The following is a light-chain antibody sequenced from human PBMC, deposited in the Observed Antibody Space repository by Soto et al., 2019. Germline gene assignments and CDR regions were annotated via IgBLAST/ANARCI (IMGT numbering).Light chain of an antibody. CDR1: QSISTH. V-gene: IGKV1-39*01. J-gene: IGKJ5*01. Sequence: DIQMTQSPSSLSASVGDRVTITCRASQSISTHLNWFQQEPGKAPKLLIYASSTLQGGVPSRFSGSGSGSEFTLTISSLQPEDFATYYCQQTFSPPSITFGQGTRLEIK. CDR3: QQTFSPPSIT. CDR2: ASS.